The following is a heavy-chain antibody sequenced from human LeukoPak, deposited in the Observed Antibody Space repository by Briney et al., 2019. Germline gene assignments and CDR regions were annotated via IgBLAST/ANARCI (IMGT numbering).Heavy chain of an antibody. V-gene: IGHV4-59*01. Sequence: WIWYIYYRGTTSYNPSLKSRVTISLDTSKSQISLKLSSVTAAYTAVYYCARDERGGSSSDIWGQGTLVTVSS. D-gene: IGHD6-13*01. J-gene: IGHJ3*02. CDR3: ARDERGGSSSDI. CDR2: IYYRGTT.